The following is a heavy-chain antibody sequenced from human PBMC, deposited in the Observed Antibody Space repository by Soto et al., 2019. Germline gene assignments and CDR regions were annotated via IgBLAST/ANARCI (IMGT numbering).Heavy chain of an antibody. D-gene: IGHD5-12*01. J-gene: IGHJ4*02. V-gene: IGHV1-3*04. CDR1: GYTFTTYG. CDR3: ARQGDVVPTGY. Sequence: QVQLVQSGAEEKKPGASVKISCKASGYTFTTYGIHWVRQAPGQRLEWMGWINTGNGKTEYSQKFQGRVTISRDTTATTAYMELASLTSEDTTIYSCARQGDVVPTGYWGQGTLVTVSS. CDR2: INTGNGKT.